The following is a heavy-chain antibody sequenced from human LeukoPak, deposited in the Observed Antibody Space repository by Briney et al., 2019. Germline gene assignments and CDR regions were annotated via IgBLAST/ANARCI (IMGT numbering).Heavy chain of an antibody. V-gene: IGHV3-73*01. CDR2: IRSKANSYAT. CDR3: TRGLRDFDY. D-gene: IGHD3-16*01. Sequence: GGSLRLSCAASGFTFSGSAMHWVRQASGKRLEWVGRIRSKANSYATAYAASVKGRFTISRDDSKNTAYLQMNSLKTEDTAVYYCTRGLRDFDYWGQGTLVTVSS. J-gene: IGHJ4*02. CDR1: GFTFSGSA.